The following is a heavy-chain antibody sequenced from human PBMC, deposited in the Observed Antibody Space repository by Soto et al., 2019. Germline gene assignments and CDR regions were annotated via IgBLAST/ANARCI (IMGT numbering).Heavy chain of an antibody. CDR2: IYYSGST. Sequence: QVQLQESGPGLVKPSQTLSLTCTVSGGSISSGGYYWSWIRQHPGKGLEWIGYIYYSGSTYYNPSPTSRFIISVDTSKNQFSLKLSAVTAADTAVYYCAREERGTYYYYYGMDVGGQGTTVTVSS. D-gene: IGHD3-16*01. CDR3: AREERGTYYYYYGMDV. V-gene: IGHV4-31*03. CDR1: GGSISSGGYY. J-gene: IGHJ6*02.